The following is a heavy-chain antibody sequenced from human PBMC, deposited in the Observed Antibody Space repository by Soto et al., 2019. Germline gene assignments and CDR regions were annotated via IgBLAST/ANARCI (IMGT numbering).Heavy chain of an antibody. V-gene: IGHV3-23*01. Sequence: EVQLLEAGGGLVQPGGSLRLSCAASGFTFSSYAMRWVRQAPGKGLEWVSAISGSGGSTYYADSVKGRFTISRDNSKNTLYLQMNSLRAEDTAVYYCARRGSGSYYDYWGQGTLVTVSS. CDR1: GFTFSSYA. D-gene: IGHD1-26*01. J-gene: IGHJ4*02. CDR2: ISGSGGST. CDR3: ARRGSGSYYDY.